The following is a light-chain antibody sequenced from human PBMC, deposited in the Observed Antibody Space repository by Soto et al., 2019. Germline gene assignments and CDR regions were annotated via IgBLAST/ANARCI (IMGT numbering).Light chain of an antibody. Sequence: DIQMTQSPSSLSASVGDRVTITCRASQNIINYLNWYQQKPGKAPQLLIYVASRLESGVPSRFSGSGSGTDFTLTISSLQPEDFATYFCQQSYSTPPWTFGQGTKVEIK. V-gene: IGKV1-39*01. CDR3: QQSYSTPPWT. CDR2: VAS. J-gene: IGKJ1*01. CDR1: QNIINY.